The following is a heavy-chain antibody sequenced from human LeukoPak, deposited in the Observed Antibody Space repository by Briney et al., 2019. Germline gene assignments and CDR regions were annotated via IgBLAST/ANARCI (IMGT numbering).Heavy chain of an antibody. CDR3: AIQLSHYSYYYCRVG. V-gene: IGHV4-38-2*01. Sequence: PSETMSLTCAVSSYSISCGYYWGRIRQPPGKGLEWIRSVYHSGSTYYNPSLESRVTISVDTSKNQFSLKLSSVTAADMAVYYCAIQLSHYSYYYCRVGWGKGTTVGVSS. D-gene: IGHD1-1*01. CDR2: VYHSGST. J-gene: IGHJ6*03. CDR1: SYSISCGYY.